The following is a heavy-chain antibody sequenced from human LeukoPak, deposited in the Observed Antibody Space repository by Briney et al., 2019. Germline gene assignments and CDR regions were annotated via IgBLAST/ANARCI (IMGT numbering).Heavy chain of an antibody. CDR1: GFTFSSYG. Sequence: GGSLRLSCAASGFTFSSYGMHWVRQAPGKGLEWVIVVSYDGSNKFYADSVKGRFTISRGNSKNTLYLQMSSLRAEDTAVYYCASRLTSSGSFDYWGQGTLVTVSS. D-gene: IGHD3-22*01. CDR2: VSYDGSNK. CDR3: ASRLTSSGSFDY. V-gene: IGHV3-30*03. J-gene: IGHJ4*02.